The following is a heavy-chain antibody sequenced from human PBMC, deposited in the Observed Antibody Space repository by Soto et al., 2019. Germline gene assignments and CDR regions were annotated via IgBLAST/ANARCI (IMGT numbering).Heavy chain of an antibody. V-gene: IGHV4-34*01. Sequence: SETLSLTCAVYGGSFSGYYWSWIRQPPGKGLEWIGEINHSGSTNYNPSLKSRVTISVDTSKNQFSLKLSSVTAADTAVYYCARLRRIVVVPAAIKHYYYYGMDVWGPGTTVTVSS. CDR3: ARLRRIVVVPAAIKHYYYYGMDV. J-gene: IGHJ6*02. CDR1: GGSFSGYY. CDR2: INHSGST. D-gene: IGHD2-2*02.